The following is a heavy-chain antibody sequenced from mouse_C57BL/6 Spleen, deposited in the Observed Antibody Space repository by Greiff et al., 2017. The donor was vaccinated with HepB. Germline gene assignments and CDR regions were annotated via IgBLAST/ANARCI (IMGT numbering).Heavy chain of an antibody. CDR3: ARGVFDY. V-gene: IGHV1-59*01. Sequence: QVQLQQPGAELVRPGPSVKLSCKASGYTFTSYWMHWVKQRPRQGLEWIGVIDPSDSYTNYNQKFKGKATLTVDTSSSTAYMQLSSLTSEDSAVYYCARGVFDYWGQGTTLTVSS. J-gene: IGHJ2*01. CDR2: IDPSDSYT. CDR1: GYTFTSYW.